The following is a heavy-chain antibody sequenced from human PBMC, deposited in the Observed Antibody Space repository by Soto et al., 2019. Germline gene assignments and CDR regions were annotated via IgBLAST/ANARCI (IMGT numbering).Heavy chain of an antibody. CDR2: IIPIFGTA. Sequence: SVKVSCKASGGTFSSYAISWLRQAPGQGLEWMGGIIPIFGTANYAQKFQGRVTITADKSTSTAYMELSSLRSEDTAVYYCARDLGSNWYSSSGGMDVWGQGTTVTVSS. D-gene: IGHD6-6*01. CDR3: ARDLGSNWYSSSGGMDV. CDR1: GGTFSSYA. V-gene: IGHV1-69*06. J-gene: IGHJ6*02.